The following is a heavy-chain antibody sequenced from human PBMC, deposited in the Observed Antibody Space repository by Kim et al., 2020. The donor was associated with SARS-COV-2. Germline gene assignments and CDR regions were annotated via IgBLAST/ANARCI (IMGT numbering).Heavy chain of an antibody. CDR1: GGSISSSSYY. CDR2: IYYSGST. J-gene: IGHJ6*02. V-gene: IGHV4-39*01. CDR3: ARHPPSWSGYYYGMDV. Sequence: SETLSLTCTVSGGSISSSSYYWGWIRQPPGKGLEWIGSIYYSGSTYYNPSLKSRVPISLDTSKNQFSLKLSSVTAADTAVYYCARHPPSWSGYYYGMDVWGQGKTVTVSS. D-gene: IGHD3-10*01.